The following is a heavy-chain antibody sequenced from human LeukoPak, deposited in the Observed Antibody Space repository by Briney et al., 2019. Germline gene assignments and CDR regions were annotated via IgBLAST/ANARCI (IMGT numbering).Heavy chain of an antibody. Sequence: GASVKVSCKASGYTFTGYYMHWVRQAPGQGLEWMGIINPSGGSTSYAQKFQCRVTMTRDTSTSTVYMELSSLRSEDTAVYYCAREPIAAAGPPPFDPWGQGTLVTVSS. CDR3: AREPIAAAGPPPFDP. CDR1: GYTFTGYY. D-gene: IGHD6-13*01. J-gene: IGHJ5*02. CDR2: INPSGGST. V-gene: IGHV1-46*01.